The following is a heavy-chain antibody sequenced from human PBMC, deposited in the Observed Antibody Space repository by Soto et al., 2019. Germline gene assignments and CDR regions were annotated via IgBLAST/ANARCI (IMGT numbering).Heavy chain of an antibody. CDR2: IYWDDSK. V-gene: IGHV2-5*02. Sequence: QIPLKESGPTLVKPTQTLTLTCTFSGFSLTTDRVGVGWIRQPPGEALEWLAVIYWDDSKTYRPSLESRLTITKDTSENQVALTMTNTDSLDTATYYCADAYGGRSLYWGQGTLVTVSS. J-gene: IGHJ4*02. CDR3: ADAYGGRSLY. D-gene: IGHD1-26*01. CDR1: GFSLTTDRVG.